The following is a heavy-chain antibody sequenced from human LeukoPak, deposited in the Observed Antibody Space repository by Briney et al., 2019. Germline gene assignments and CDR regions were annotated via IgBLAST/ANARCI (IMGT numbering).Heavy chain of an antibody. D-gene: IGHD2-2*01. Sequence: PSETLSLTCAVYGGSFSGYYWSWIRQPPGKGLEWIGEINHSGNTNYNPSLKSRVTISVDTSKNQFSLQLSSVTAADTAVYYCARGLGYCGSTSSSFDYWGQGTLVTVSS. V-gene: IGHV4-34*01. CDR1: GGSFSGYY. CDR3: ARGLGYCGSTSSSFDY. J-gene: IGHJ4*02. CDR2: INHSGNT.